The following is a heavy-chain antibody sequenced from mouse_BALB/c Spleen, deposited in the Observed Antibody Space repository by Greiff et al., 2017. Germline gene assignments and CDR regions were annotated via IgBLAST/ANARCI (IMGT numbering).Heavy chain of an antibody. V-gene: IGHV5-6-5*01. CDR3: ARDVYGNYVEWYFDV. CDR1: GFTFSSYA. J-gene: IGHJ1*01. Sequence: EVKLMESGGGLVKPGGSLKLSCAASGFTFSSYAMSWVRQTPEKRLEWVASISSGGSTYYPDSVKGRFTISRDNARNILYLQMSGLRSEDTAMYYCARDVYGNYVEWYFDVWGAGTTVTVSS. CDR2: ISSGGST. D-gene: IGHD2-1*01.